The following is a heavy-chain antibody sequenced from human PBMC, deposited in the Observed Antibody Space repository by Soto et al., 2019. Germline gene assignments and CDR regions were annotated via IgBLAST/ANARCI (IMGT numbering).Heavy chain of an antibody. J-gene: IGHJ4*02. CDR2: TYCSGST. V-gene: IGHV4-31*03. CDR3: PSAAAAGTFIFDY. Sequence: QVQLQESGPGLVKPSQTLSLTCTVSGGSISSGGYYWSWIRQHPGKALEWIGYTYCSGSTYYNPPLTSRVTLSVATSEAQVSPKMPSLTAAATAVYSCPSAAAAGTFIFDYWGPGTLVTVS. D-gene: IGHD6-13*01. CDR1: GGSISSGGYY.